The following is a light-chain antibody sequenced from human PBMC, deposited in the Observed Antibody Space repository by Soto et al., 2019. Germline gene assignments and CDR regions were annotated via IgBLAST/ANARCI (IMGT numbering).Light chain of an antibody. CDR1: SSNIGSNP. J-gene: IGLJ2*01. V-gene: IGLV1-44*01. CDR2: SDN. Sequence: QSVLTQPPSASGTPGQRVTISCSGSSSNIGSNPVSRYQQLPGTAPKSLIYSDNQRPSGVPDRISGSRSGTSASLAISGLQSEDEAEYYCAAWDDSLRGRAFGGGTKLTVL. CDR3: AAWDDSLRGRA.